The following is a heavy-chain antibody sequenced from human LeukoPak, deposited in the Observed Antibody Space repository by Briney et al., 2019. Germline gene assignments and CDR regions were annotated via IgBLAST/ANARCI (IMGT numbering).Heavy chain of an antibody. V-gene: IGHV1-69*05. Sequence: SVKVSCKASGGTFSSYAISWVRQAPGQGLEWMGGIIPIFGTANYAQKFQGRVTITTDESTSTAYMELSSLRSEDTAAYYCARAPVLSSSSDYYYYYMDVWGKGTTVTVSS. D-gene: IGHD6-6*01. CDR2: IIPIFGTA. CDR1: GGTFSSYA. CDR3: ARAPVLSSSSDYYYYYMDV. J-gene: IGHJ6*03.